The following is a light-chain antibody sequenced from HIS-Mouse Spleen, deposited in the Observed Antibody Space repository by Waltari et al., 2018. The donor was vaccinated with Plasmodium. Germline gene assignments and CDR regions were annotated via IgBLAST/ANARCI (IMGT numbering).Light chain of an antibody. J-gene: IGKJ1*01. CDR2: GAS. V-gene: IGKV3-20*01. Sequence: DIVLTQSPGTLSLSPGERATLSCRASQSVSSSYLAWYQQKPGQAPRLLIYGASRATGIPDRFSGSGSGTDFTLTISRLEPEDFAVYYCQQYGSSSWTFGQGTKVEIK. CDR1: QSVSSSY. CDR3: QQYGSSSWT.